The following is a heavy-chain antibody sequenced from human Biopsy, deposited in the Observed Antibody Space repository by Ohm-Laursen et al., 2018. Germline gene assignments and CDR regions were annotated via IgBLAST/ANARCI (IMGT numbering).Heavy chain of an antibody. V-gene: IGHV4-59*02. CDR1: GDSVTKYY. CDR2: IYYSVMT. CDR3: ARARIKTSGVLIPETFYFDS. J-gene: IGHJ4*02. D-gene: IGHD3-3*01. Sequence: GTLSLTCTVSGDSVTKYYWSWIRQPPGKGLEWIGHIYYSVMTNYNPSLKSRITMSLDRSKSQVSLRMNSVTAADTAVYYCARARIKTSGVLIPETFYFDSWGQGTLVTVSS.